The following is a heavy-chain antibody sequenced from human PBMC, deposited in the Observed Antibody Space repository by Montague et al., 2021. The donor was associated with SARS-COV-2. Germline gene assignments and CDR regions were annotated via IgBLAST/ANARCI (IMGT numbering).Heavy chain of an antibody. V-gene: IGHV4-34*01. CDR2: INHSGSP. D-gene: IGHD3-3*01. Sequence: SETLSLTCAVYGGSFSGHYWSWIRQPPGKGLEWIGEINHSGSPKYNPSLKSRVILLVDTSKNQFSLKLSSVTAADTAVYYCARGVAFTIFGVVTIPGYMDVWGKGTTVTVSS. CDR3: ARGVAFTIFGVVTIPGYMDV. J-gene: IGHJ6*03. CDR1: GGSFSGHY.